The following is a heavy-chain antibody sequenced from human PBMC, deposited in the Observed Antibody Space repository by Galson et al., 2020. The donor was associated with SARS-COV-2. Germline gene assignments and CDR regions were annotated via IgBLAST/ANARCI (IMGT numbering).Heavy chain of an antibody. J-gene: IGHJ4*02. Sequence: GGSLRLSCAASGFTFSSYAMHWVRQAPGKGLEWVAVISYDGSNKYYADSVKGRFTISRDNSKNTLYLQMNSLRAEDTAVYYCAREGLLLHGDPFDYWGQGTLVTVSS. CDR1: GFTFSSYA. D-gene: IGHD4-17*01. V-gene: IGHV3-30*04. CDR2: ISYDGSNK. CDR3: AREGLLLHGDPFDY.